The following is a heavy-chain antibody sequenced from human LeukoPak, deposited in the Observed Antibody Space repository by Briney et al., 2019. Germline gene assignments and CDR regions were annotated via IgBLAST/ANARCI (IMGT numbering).Heavy chain of an antibody. CDR1: GFTFSSYA. D-gene: IGHD3-3*01. V-gene: IGHV3-23*01. CDR2: ISGSGGST. Sequence: GSLRLSCAASGFTFSSYAMSWVRQAPGKGLEWVSAISGSGGSTYYADSVKGRFTISRDNSKNTLYLQMNSLRAEDTAVYYCAGLRFLEWSPALDVWGKGTTVTVSS. CDR3: AGLRFLEWSPALDV. J-gene: IGHJ6*04.